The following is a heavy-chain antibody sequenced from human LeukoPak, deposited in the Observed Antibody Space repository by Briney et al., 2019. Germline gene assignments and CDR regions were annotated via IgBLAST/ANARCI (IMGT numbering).Heavy chain of an antibody. CDR2: IYYSGST. CDR1: GVSISSGGYY. CDR3: ARDRYDSRST. D-gene: IGHD3-22*01. V-gene: IGHV4-31*03. J-gene: IGHJ5*02. Sequence: SETLSLTCTVSGVSISSGGYYWSWIRQHPGKGLEWIGYIYYSGSTYYNPSLKSRVTISVDTSKNQFSLKLSSVTAADTAVYYCARDRYDSRSTWGQGTLVTVSS.